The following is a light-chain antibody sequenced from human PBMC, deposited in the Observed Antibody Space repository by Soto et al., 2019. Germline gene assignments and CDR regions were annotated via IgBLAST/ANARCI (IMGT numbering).Light chain of an antibody. V-gene: IGKV3-15*01. CDR3: QQYYNWRPR. Sequence: EIVMTQSPATLSVSPGERATLSCRASQSVSNNLAWYQQKPGQAPSLLIYGASTRATGVPARFSGSGSGTEFTLTISRLQSEDFAVYYCQQYYNWRPRFGQGTKVDIK. CDR1: QSVSNN. J-gene: IGKJ1*01. CDR2: GAS.